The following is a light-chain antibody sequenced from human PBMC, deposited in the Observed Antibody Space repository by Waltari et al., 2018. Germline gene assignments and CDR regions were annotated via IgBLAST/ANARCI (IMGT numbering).Light chain of an antibody. CDR3: QHSAGSPLFT. V-gene: IGKV3-20*01. J-gene: IGKJ3*01. Sequence: EIVLTQFPGTLSLSPGERATLSCRAGQSVGSKYLAWYQQKPGQAPRLLIYGASSRATGIPDRFSGSGSGTDFTLTINRLEPEDFAVYYCQHSAGSPLFTFGPGTKVDIK. CDR1: QSVGSKY. CDR2: GAS.